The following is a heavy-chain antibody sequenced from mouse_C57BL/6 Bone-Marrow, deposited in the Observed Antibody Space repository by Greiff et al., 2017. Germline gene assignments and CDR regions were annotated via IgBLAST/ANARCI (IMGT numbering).Heavy chain of an antibody. CDR1: GYTFTTYP. CDR3: ARSYYGSSRYWYVDG. Sequence: VKLMESGAELVKPGASVKMSCKASGYTFTTYPIEWMQQNHGKSLGWIGNFHPYNDDTKYNAQFKGKATLTVEKSSSTVYLELSRLTSDDSAVYYCARSYYGSSRYWYVDGWGTGTTVTVSS. J-gene: IGHJ1*03. D-gene: IGHD1-1*01. CDR2: FHPYNDDT. V-gene: IGHV1-47*01.